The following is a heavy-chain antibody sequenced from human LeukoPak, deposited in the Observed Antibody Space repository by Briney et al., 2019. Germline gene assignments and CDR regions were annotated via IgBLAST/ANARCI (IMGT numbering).Heavy chain of an antibody. V-gene: IGHV4-59*01. Sequence: SETLSLTCTVSGGSISSYYWSWIRQPPGKGLEWIGYIYYSGSTNYNPSLKSRVTISVDTSKNQFSLKLSSATAADTAVYYCARVGGIAAAYWGQGTLVTVSS. CDR1: GGSISSYY. CDR3: ARVGGIAAAY. J-gene: IGHJ4*02. CDR2: IYYSGST. D-gene: IGHD6-13*01.